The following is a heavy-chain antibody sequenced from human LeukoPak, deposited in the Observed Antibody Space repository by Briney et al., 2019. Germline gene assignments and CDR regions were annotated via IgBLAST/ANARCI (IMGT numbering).Heavy chain of an antibody. CDR3: ARLDQRDTPKTYYFDY. J-gene: IGHJ4*02. CDR1: GGSISSYY. Sequence: SETLSLTCTVSGGSISSYYWSWIRQPPGKGLEWIGYIYYSGSTNYNPSLKSRVTISVDTSKNQFSLKLSSVTAADTAVYYCARLDQRDTPKTYYFDYWGQGTLVTVSS. D-gene: IGHD5-18*01. CDR2: IYYSGST. V-gene: IGHV4-59*08.